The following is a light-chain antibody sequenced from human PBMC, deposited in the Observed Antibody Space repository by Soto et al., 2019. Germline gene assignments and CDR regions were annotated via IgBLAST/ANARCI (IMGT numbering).Light chain of an antibody. Sequence: VLTPSPGTLSVSLGERATLSCRASQSVSIHLAWYQQKPGQAPRLLIYDTSTRATGIPARFSGSGSGTDFTLTIKSLEPEDFAVYYCQQRSTWPITFGQGTRLEIK. CDR1: QSVSIH. J-gene: IGKJ5*01. CDR3: QQRSTWPIT. CDR2: DTS. V-gene: IGKV3-11*01.